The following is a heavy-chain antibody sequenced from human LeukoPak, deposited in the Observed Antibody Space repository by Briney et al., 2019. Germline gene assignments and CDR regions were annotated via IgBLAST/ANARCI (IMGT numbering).Heavy chain of an antibody. V-gene: IGHV1-8*01. CDR2: MNPNSGNT. Sequence: ASVKVSCKASGYTFTSYDINWVRQATGQGLEWMGWMNPNSGNTGYAQKFQGRVTMTRNTSISTAYMELSSLRSEDTAVYYCARGGMVLRYFDWWFDYWGQGTLVTVPS. J-gene: IGHJ4*02. D-gene: IGHD3-9*01. CDR3: ARGGMVLRYFDWWFDY. CDR1: GYTFTSYD.